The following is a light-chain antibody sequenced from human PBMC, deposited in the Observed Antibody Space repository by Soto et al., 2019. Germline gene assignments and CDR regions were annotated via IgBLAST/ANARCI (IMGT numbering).Light chain of an antibody. J-gene: IGKJ5*01. V-gene: IGKV1-39*01. Sequence: DIQMTQSPSSLSASVGDRVAITCRASQSINIYLNWYQQRPGRAPKLLIYAASNLQSGVPSRFSGDGVVTHFTRASSGLQPDDFATYHCQQSHTTPYTFGQGTRPEIK. CDR2: AAS. CDR1: QSINIY. CDR3: QQSHTTPYT.